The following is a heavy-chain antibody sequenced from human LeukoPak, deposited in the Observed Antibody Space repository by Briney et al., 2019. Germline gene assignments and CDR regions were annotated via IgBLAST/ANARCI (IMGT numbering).Heavy chain of an antibody. V-gene: IGHV1-18*01. CDR3: ANVDKGRYFFYYMDV. CDR1: AHSINTFG. J-gene: IGHJ6*03. D-gene: IGHD3-9*01. CDR2: ISPNNSHR. Sequence: SVNVSCKASAHSINTFGITWVRQAPGQGLEWIGWISPNNSHRKYADKFQGRGTMTTDTSTTTSYMEFRSPRSADTAVYFCANVDKGRYFFYYMDVWGKGTPVTVS.